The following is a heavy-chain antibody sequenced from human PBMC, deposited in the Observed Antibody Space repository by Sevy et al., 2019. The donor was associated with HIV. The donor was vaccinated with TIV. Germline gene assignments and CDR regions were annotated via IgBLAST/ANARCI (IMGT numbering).Heavy chain of an antibody. V-gene: IGHV3-48*02. CDR1: GFTFSTYS. D-gene: IGHD6-6*01. CDR2: ISGVSSTI. Sequence: GGCLRLSCAASGFTFSTYSFNWVRQTPGKGLEWLSFISGVSSTIFYADSVKGRFTISRDNAKNSLYLEINSLRDEDTAVYYCATQRKPYLPARPLGFDSWGQGTLVTVSS. CDR3: ATQRKPYLPARPLGFDS. J-gene: IGHJ4*02.